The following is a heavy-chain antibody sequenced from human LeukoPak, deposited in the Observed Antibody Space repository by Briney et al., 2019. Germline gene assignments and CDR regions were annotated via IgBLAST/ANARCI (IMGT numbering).Heavy chain of an antibody. CDR3: ARGKNLLELLPRIDY. CDR1: GGSMSSVTW. D-gene: IGHD3-10*01. V-gene: IGHV4-4*02. Sequence: SETLSLTCAVSGGSMSSVTWWSWVRQPPGKGLEWSGEIYHRGSTNYNSSLKSRVTISVARSKTQCSLMLNSVTAADTAVYYCARGKNLLELLPRIDYWGQGTLVTVSS. J-gene: IGHJ4*02. CDR2: IYHRGST.